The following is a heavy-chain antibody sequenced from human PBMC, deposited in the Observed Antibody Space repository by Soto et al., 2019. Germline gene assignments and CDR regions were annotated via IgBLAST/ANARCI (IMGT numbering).Heavy chain of an antibody. D-gene: IGHD3-3*01. V-gene: IGHV2-5*02. J-gene: IGHJ4*02. CDR3: AHRVLRTVFGLVTTTAIYFDF. Sequence: QITLNESGPPVVRPTEPLTLTCRFSGFSLTTSGVGVGWIRQSPGKAPEWLALIYWDDDKRYSASLKSRLTIPKDTSKNQVVLTVSDLDPTDTATYYCAHRVLRTVFGLVTTTAIYFDFWGQGTPVAVSS. CDR2: IYWDDDK. CDR1: GFSLTTSGVG.